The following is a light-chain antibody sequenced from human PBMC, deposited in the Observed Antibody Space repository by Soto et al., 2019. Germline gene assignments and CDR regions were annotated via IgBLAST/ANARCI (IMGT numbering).Light chain of an antibody. J-gene: IGKJ1*01. CDR2: KAS. CDR3: QQDNSLWT. CDR1: QSISSW. Sequence: DIQMTQSPSTLSAPVGDRVTITCRASQSISSWLAWYQQKPGKAPKLLIYKASSLESGVPSRFSGRGSGTEFTLTISSMQPDDFATYYCQQDNSLWTFGQGTKVEIK. V-gene: IGKV1-5*03.